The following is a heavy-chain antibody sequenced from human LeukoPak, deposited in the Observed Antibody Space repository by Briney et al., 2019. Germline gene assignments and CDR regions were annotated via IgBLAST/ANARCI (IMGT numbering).Heavy chain of an antibody. Sequence: NPSETLSLTCTVSGGSISSYYWSWIRQPPGKGLEWIGYIYYSGSTNYNPSLKSRVTISVDTSKNQFSLKLSSVTAADTAVYYCARGRGQWLVPDAFDIWGQGTMVTVSS. CDR2: IYYSGST. CDR1: GGSISSYY. J-gene: IGHJ3*02. D-gene: IGHD6-19*01. V-gene: IGHV4-59*01. CDR3: ARGRGQWLVPDAFDI.